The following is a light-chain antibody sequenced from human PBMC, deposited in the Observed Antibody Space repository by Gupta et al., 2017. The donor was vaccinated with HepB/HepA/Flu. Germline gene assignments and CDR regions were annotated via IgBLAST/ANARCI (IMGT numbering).Light chain of an antibody. CDR1: SSDVGGYKY. Sequence: SALTQPAPVSGSPGQSVTISCTGSSSDVGGYKYVSWFQQHPGEAPKVIIYDVTNRPSGVSDRFSGSKSGNTASLTIFGLQAEDEAEYFCTSFTDSNTVLFGGGTKLTVL. J-gene: IGLJ2*01. CDR2: DVT. CDR3: TSFTDSNTVL. V-gene: IGLV2-14*03.